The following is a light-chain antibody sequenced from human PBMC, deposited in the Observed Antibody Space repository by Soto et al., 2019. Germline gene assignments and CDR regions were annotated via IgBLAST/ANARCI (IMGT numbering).Light chain of an antibody. Sequence: QSVLPQPPSASGTPGQRVTISCSGSSSNIGSNTVNWYQQLPGTAPKLLIYSNNQRPSVVPDRFSGSKSGTSASLAISGLQSEDEADYYCAAWDDSLNGYVFGTGTKVTVL. CDR1: SSNIGSNT. CDR2: SNN. J-gene: IGLJ1*01. CDR3: AAWDDSLNGYV. V-gene: IGLV1-44*01.